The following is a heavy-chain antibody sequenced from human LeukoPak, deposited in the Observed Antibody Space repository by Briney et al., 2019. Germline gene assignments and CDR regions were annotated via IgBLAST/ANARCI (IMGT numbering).Heavy chain of an antibody. CDR1: GFSSSSYS. J-gene: IGHJ3*02. CDR2: ISSSKSYI. V-gene: IGHV3-21*01. CDR3: ARDPLKRAFDI. Sequence: GGSLRLSCAASGFSSSSYSMNWVRQAPGKGLEWVSSISSSKSYIFYADSVKGRFTISRDNAKNSLYLQMNSLRAEDTAVYYCARDPLKRAFDIWGQGTMVTVSS.